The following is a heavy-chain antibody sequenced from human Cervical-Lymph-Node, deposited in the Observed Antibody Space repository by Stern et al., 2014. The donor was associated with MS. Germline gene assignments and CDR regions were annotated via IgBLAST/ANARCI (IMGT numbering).Heavy chain of an antibody. J-gene: IGHJ4*02. CDR1: GFTFSTYP. D-gene: IGHD6-19*01. V-gene: IGHV3-30*04. CDR3: ARGRVRGDSSGWYY. CDR2: ISYDGSNK. Sequence: VQLVESGGGVVQPGRSLRLSCAASGFTFSTYPIHWVRRAPGKGLEWVALISYDGSNKYYADSVEGRFTISRDNSKNTLYLQMNSLRADDTAVYYCARGRVRGDSSGWYYWGQGTLVTVSS.